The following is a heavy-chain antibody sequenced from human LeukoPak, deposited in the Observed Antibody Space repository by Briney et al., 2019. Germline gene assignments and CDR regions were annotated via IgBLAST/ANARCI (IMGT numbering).Heavy chain of an antibody. CDR3: ARTMTTVKFLYQFAY. CDR1: GYTFTGYY. J-gene: IGHJ4*02. CDR2: INPNSGGT. V-gene: IGHV1-2*02. D-gene: IGHD4-11*01. Sequence: EASVKVSCKASGYTFTGYYMHWVRQAPGQGLEWMGWINPNSGGTNYAQKFQCRVTMTRDTSISTAYMELSRLRSDDTAVYYCARTMTTVKFLYQFAYWGQGTLVTVSS.